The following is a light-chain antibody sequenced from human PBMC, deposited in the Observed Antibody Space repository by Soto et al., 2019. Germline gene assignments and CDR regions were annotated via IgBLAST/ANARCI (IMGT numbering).Light chain of an antibody. CDR3: QQSYSSPPT. Sequence: DIQMTQSPSSLSASVGDRVTITCRASQSISSYLNWYQQKPGKAPKLLIYAASSLQSGVPSRFSGSRSGPDFTLTTSSLQPEDFATYYCQQSYSSPPTFGQGTKVDIK. V-gene: IGKV1-39*01. CDR1: QSISSY. J-gene: IGKJ1*01. CDR2: AAS.